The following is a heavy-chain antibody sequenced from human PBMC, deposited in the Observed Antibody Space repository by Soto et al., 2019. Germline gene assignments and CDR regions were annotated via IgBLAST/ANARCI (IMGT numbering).Heavy chain of an antibody. CDR3: AREYYYDSSGYYHDF. Sequence: SVKVSCKASGGTFSSYAISWVRQAPGQGLEWMGGIIPNFGTANDAQKFQGRVTITADESTSTAYMELSSLRSEDTAVYYCAREYYYDSSGYYHDFWGQGTLVTVSS. V-gene: IGHV1-69*13. D-gene: IGHD3-22*01. J-gene: IGHJ4*02. CDR1: GGTFSSYA. CDR2: IIPNFGTA.